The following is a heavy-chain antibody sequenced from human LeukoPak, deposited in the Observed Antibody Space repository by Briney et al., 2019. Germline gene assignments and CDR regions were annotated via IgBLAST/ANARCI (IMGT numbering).Heavy chain of an antibody. J-gene: IGHJ6*02. D-gene: IGHD3-22*01. Sequence: AGESLKISCKGSGYSFTNYWIAWVRQMPGKGLEWMGIIYPGDSDIRYSPSFQGQLTLSADKSISTAYLQWSSLKASDTAIFYCARVGDDSSGYYPNEVYYYGMDVWGQGTTVTVSS. CDR3: ARVGDDSSGYYPNEVYYYGMDV. V-gene: IGHV5-51*01. CDR2: IYPGDSDI. CDR1: GYSFTNYW.